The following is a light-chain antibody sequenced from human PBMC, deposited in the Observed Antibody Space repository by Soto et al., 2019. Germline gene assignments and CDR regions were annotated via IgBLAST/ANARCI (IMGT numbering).Light chain of an antibody. J-gene: IGKJ1*01. Sequence: DIVMTQSPDSLAVSLGEIATINCKSSQSVLYSSNNKNYLAWYQQKPEQPPKLLIYWASTRESVVPDRFSGSGSGIDFTITISCLQAEDVAVYYCQQYFRPWTFGQGTKVEIK. V-gene: IGKV4-1*01. CDR2: WAS. CDR3: QQYFRPWT. CDR1: QSVLYSSNNKNY.